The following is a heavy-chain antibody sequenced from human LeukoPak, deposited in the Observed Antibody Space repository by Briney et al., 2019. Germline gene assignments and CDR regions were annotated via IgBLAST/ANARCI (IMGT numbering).Heavy chain of an antibody. D-gene: IGHD3-22*01. V-gene: IGHV4-39*01. CDR2: IYYSGDSGNS. Sequence: SETRFLTCTVSGGSINNENYYWGWIRQSPGKGLEWIGHIYYSGDSGNSYYNPALNSQVTISVDTAKNQFSLNLSSVSAADTALYYCARLRDTCGYYFYYYFDSWGLGTLVSVSS. CDR1: GGSINNENYY. J-gene: IGHJ4*02. CDR3: ARLRDTCGYYFYYYFDS.